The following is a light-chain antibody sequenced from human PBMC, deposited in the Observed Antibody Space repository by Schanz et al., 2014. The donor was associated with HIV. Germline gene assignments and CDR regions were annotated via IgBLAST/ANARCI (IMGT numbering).Light chain of an antibody. Sequence: QSVLTQPPSASGTPGQRVSISCSGSSSNIGANYVYWYHQLPGTAPKLLIYRNNQRPSGVPDRFSGSKSGTSATLGITGLQTGDEADYYCGTWDSSLSGVVFGGGTKLTVL. CDR1: SSNIGANY. V-gene: IGLV1-47*01. CDR2: RNN. CDR3: GTWDSSLSGVV. J-gene: IGLJ2*01.